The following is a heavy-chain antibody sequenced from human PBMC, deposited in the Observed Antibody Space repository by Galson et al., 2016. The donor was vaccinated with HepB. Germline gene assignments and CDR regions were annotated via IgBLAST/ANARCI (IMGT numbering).Heavy chain of an antibody. J-gene: IGHJ4*02. CDR3: ARTGDHHVDY. CDR2: IDYIGRS. CDR1: GGFISNSSYF. D-gene: IGHD7-27*01. V-gene: IGHV4-39*01. Sequence: ETLSLTCTVSGGFISNSSYFWGWIRQPPGWGLEWIGSIDYIGRSFYNPSLNNRGSMSVDTSKNQFSLEVTSVTAADTAVYYCARTGDHHVDYWGQGTLAIVSS.